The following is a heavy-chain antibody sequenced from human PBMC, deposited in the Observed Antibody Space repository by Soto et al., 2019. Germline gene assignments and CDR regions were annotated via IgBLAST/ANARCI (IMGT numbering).Heavy chain of an antibody. J-gene: IGHJ6*02. V-gene: IGHV3-48*02. Sequence: GGSLRLSCAASGFTFSSYSMNWVRQAPGKGLEWVSYISSSSSTIYYADSVKGRFTISRDNAKNSLYLQMNSLRDEDTAVYYCARERPATVTLGGGYYYYGMDVWGQGTTVTVSS. D-gene: IGHD4-17*01. CDR3: ARERPATVTLGGGYYYYGMDV. CDR2: ISSSSSTI. CDR1: GFTFSSYS.